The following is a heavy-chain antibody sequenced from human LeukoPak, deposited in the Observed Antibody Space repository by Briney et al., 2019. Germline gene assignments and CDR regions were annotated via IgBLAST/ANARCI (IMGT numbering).Heavy chain of an antibody. D-gene: IGHD5-18*01. J-gene: IGHJ4*02. CDR3: AREQLWSVGFDY. V-gene: IGHV3-21*01. Sequence: GGSLRLSCAASGFTFSSYSTTWVRQAPGKGLEWVSSISSSSSHIYYADSVKGRFTISRDNAKNSLYLQMNSLRAEDTAVYYCAREQLWSVGFDYWGQGTLVTVSS. CDR2: ISSSSSHI. CDR1: GFTFSSYS.